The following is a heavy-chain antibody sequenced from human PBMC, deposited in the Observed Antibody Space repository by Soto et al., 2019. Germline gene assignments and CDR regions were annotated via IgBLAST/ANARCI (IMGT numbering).Heavy chain of an antibody. J-gene: IGHJ6*02. Sequence: PSETLSLTCAVYGGSFSAYYWSWVRQPPGKGLEWIGEIIHSESTKYNPSLKSRVTISADTSKNQFSLKLSSVTAADTAVYYCARQRPTDGRWEFANYYGMDVWGQGTPVTV. CDR1: GGSFSAYY. CDR2: IIHSEST. CDR3: ARQRPTDGRWEFANYYGMDV. D-gene: IGHD1-26*01. V-gene: IGHV4-34*12.